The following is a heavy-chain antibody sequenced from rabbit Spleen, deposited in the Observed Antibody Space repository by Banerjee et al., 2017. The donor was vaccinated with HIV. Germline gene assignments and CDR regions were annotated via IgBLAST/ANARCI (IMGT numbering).Heavy chain of an antibody. J-gene: IGHJ4*01. V-gene: IGHV1S40*01. CDR3: ARGGSL. CDR1: GFSLTNKYY. CDR2: INTASGDT. Sequence: QSVEESGGDLVKPGASLTLTCTGSGFSLTNKYYMSWVRQAPGKGLEWIGYINTASGDTDYASWVNGRFTISKSSSTTVTLQMTSLTAADTATYFCARGGSLWGPGTLVTVS. D-gene: IGHD4-2*01.